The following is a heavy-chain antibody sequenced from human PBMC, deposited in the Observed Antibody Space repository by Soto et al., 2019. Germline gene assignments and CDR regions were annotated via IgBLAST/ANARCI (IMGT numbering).Heavy chain of an antibody. CDR3: TTDPTYPLSGYGMDV. CDR2: IKSKTDGGTR. V-gene: IGHV3-15*07. D-gene: IGHD2-21*01. J-gene: IGHJ6*02. CDR1: GFTFINAW. Sequence: GGSLRVSCAASGFTFINAWMNWVRQAPGKGLEWVGRIKSKTDGGTRDYAAPVKGRFTISRDDSKNTLYLQMNSLKTEDTAVYYCTTDPTYPLSGYGMDVWGQGTTVTVSS.